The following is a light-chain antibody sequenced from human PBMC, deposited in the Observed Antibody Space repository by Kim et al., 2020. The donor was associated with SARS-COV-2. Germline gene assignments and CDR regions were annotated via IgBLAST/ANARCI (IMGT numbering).Light chain of an antibody. CDR3: EQSYSTPFT. V-gene: IGKV1-39*01. CDR2: AAS. J-gene: IGKJ3*01. Sequence: ASVGDRVTITCRASQSISSYLNWYQQKPGKAPKLLIYAASSLQSGVPSRFSGSGSGTDFTLTISSLQPEDFATYYCEQSYSTPFTFGPGTKVDIK. CDR1: QSISSY.